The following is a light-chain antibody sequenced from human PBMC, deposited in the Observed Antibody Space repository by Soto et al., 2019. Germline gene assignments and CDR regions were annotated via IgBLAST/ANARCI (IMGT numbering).Light chain of an antibody. Sequence: QSALTQPASVSWSPGQSITISCTGTSSDVGSYNLVSWYQQHPGKAPKLMIYEGSKWPSGVSNRFSGSKSGNTASLTISGLQAEDEADYYCCSYAGSSTLDVVFGGGTKLTVL. CDR2: EGS. J-gene: IGLJ2*01. V-gene: IGLV2-23*01. CDR1: SSDVGSYNL. CDR3: CSYAGSSTLDVV.